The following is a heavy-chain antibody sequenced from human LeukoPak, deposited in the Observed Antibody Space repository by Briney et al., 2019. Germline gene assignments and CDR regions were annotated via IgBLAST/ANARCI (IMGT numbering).Heavy chain of an antibody. CDR3: ATPTYGSGSYLDY. D-gene: IGHD3-10*01. J-gene: IGHJ4*02. Sequence: ASVKVSCKVSGYTLTELSMHWVRQAPGKGLDWMGGFDPEDGETIYAQKFQGRVTMTEDTSTDTAYMELSSLRSEDTAVYYCATPTYGSGSYLDYWGQGTLVTVSS. CDR2: FDPEDGET. V-gene: IGHV1-24*01. CDR1: GYTLTELS.